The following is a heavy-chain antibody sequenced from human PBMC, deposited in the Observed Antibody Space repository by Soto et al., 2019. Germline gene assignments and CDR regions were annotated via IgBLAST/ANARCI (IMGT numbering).Heavy chain of an antibody. V-gene: IGHV1-18*01. CDR3: ARDLTPPHAFDI. J-gene: IGHJ3*02. CDR2: ISDYNGNT. CDR1: GYTLTSYG. Sequence: QIQLVQSGAEVKKPGASVKVSSKASGYTLTSYGISWERQAPGQGLEWMGWISDYNGNTNYAQKLQGRVTMTTDTSTSTAYMELRSLRSDDTAVYYCARDLTPPHAFDIWGQGTMVTVSS.